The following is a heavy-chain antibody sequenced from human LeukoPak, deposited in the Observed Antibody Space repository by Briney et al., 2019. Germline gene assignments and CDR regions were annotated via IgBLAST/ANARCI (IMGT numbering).Heavy chain of an antibody. CDR2: VSYRGST. CDR1: GGPITGYY. Sequence: KSSETLSLTCTVFGGPITGYYWSWIRQPPGKGLEWIGYVSYRGSTNYNPSLKSRVTISVDTSKNQFSLKLRSVTAADTAVYYCARDYYGAGLTYFDYWGQGTLVTVSS. V-gene: IGHV4-59*12. J-gene: IGHJ4*02. CDR3: ARDYYGAGLTYFDY. D-gene: IGHD3-10*01.